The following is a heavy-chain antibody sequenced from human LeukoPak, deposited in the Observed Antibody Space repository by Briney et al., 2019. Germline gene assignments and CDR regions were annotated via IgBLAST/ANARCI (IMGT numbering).Heavy chain of an antibody. D-gene: IGHD4-17*01. CDR2: IIPIFGTA. CDR1: GGTFSSYA. J-gene: IGHJ4*02. Sequence: ASVKVSCKASGGTFSSYAISWVRQAPGQGLEWMGRIIPIFGTANYAQKFQGRVTITTDESTSTAYMELSSLRSEDTAVYYCARVGYGDYLDYWGQGTLVTVSS. CDR3: ARVGYGDYLDY. V-gene: IGHV1-69*05.